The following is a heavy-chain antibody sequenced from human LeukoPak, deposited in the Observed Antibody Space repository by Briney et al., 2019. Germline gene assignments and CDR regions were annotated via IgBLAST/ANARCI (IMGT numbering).Heavy chain of an antibody. CDR1: GDSISSYY. J-gene: IGHJ5*02. D-gene: IGHD3-22*01. V-gene: IGHV4-4*07. CDR2: IYTSGST. CDR3: ARGNDSSGYSEWFDP. Sequence: SETLSLTCTVSGDSISSYYWSWIRQPAGKGLEWIGRIYTSGSTNYNPSLKSRVTTSVDTSKNQFSLKLSSVTAADTAVYYCARGNDSSGYSEWFDPWGQGTLVTVSS.